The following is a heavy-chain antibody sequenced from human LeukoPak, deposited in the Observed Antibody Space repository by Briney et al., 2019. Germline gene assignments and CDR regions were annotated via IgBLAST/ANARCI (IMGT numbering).Heavy chain of an antibody. D-gene: IGHD3-22*01. J-gene: IGHJ3*02. CDR3: ASRYDSSGYYPHAFDI. CDR2: IYYSGST. CDR1: GGSISSSSYY. Sequence: KASETLSLTCTVSGGSISSSSYYWGWIRQPPGKGLEWIGSIYYSGSTYYNPSLKSRVTISVDTSKNQFSLKLSSVTAADTAVYYCASRYDSSGYYPHAFDIWGQGTMVTVSS. V-gene: IGHV4-39*07.